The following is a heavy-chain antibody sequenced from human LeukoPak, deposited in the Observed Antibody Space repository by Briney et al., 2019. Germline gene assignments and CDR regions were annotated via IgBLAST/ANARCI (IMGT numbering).Heavy chain of an antibody. D-gene: IGHD6-19*01. CDR3: TSQYNSGSGVIY. CDR1: GFTFSGSA. V-gene: IGHV3-73*01. Sequence: PGGSLRLSCAASGFTFSGSAMHWVRQASGKGLEWVGRISSKVNTYATVYAASVKGRFAISRDDSKNTAFLQMNSLKPEDTAVYYCTSQYNSGSGVIYWGQGTLVTVSS. CDR2: ISSKVNTYAT. J-gene: IGHJ4*02.